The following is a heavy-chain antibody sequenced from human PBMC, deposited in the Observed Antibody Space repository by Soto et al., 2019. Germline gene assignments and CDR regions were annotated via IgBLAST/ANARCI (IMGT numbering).Heavy chain of an antibody. D-gene: IGHD2-15*01. CDR3: ARHERGIVVVPEGYFDY. V-gene: IGHV4-59*08. CDR2: IYYSGST. Sequence: SETLSLTCTVSGGSISSYYWSWIRQPPGKGLEWIGYIYYSGSTNYNPSLKSRVTISVDTSKNQFSLKLSSVTAADTAVYYCARHERGIVVVPEGYFDYWGQGTLVTVSS. J-gene: IGHJ4*02. CDR1: GGSISSYY.